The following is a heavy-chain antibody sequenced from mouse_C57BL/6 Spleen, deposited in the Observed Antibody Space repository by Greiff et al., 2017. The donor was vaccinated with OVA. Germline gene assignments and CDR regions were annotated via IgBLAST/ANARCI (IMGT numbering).Heavy chain of an antibody. V-gene: IGHV1-74*01. CDR1: GYTFTSYW. Sequence: QVQLKESGAELVKPGASVKVSCKASGYTFTSYWMHWVKQRPGQGLEWIGRIHPSGSDTNYNQKFKGKATLTVDKSSSTAYMQLSSLTSEDSAVYYCAIKAQAGPFAYWGQGTLVTVSA. CDR2: IHPSGSDT. J-gene: IGHJ3*01. CDR3: AIKAQAGPFAY. D-gene: IGHD3-2*02.